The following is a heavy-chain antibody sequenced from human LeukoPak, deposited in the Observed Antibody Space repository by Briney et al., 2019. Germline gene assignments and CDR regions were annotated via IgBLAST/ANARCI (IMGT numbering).Heavy chain of an antibody. CDR1: VGSISSYY. D-gene: IGHD3-22*01. CDR3: ARLKYYYDSSGSRAEYFQH. Sequence: PSETLSLTCTVSVGSISSYYWRWIRQPPGKGQERIGYINYSGSTNYNPSLKSRVTISVDTSKNQFSLKLSSVTAADTAVYYCARLKYYYDSSGSRAEYFQHWGQGTLVTASS. V-gene: IGHV4-59*01. CDR2: INYSGST. J-gene: IGHJ1*01.